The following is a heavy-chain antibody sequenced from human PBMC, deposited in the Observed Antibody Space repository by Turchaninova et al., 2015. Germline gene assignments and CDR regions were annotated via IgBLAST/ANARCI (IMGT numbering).Heavy chain of an antibody. J-gene: IGHJ4*02. V-gene: IGHV4-59*02. Sequence: QVQLQESGPGLVKTSETLSLTCTVSGGSVDSYSWNWVRQPPGKGLEWIGYISYGAATLYNPSLKSRLYMSLDPSKNQFSLKPKSVTTAETAVYYCARETTPACWHSLDYWGPGTLITVSS. CDR1: GGSVDSYS. CDR2: ISYGAAT. D-gene: IGHD1-14*01. CDR3: ARETTPACWHSLDY.